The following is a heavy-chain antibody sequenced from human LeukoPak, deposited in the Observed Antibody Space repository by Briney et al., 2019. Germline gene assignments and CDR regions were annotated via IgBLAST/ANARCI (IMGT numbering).Heavy chain of an antibody. CDR3: VKGGSTAMRASYFDY. Sequence: GGSLRLSCSASGFTFSSYAMHWVRQAPGKGLGNVSAISSNGGSTYYADSVKGRFTISRDNSKNTLYLQMSSLRAEDTAVYYCVKGGSTAMRASYFDYWGQGTLVTVSS. J-gene: IGHJ4*02. V-gene: IGHV3-64D*06. CDR1: GFTFSSYA. D-gene: IGHD2-2*01. CDR2: ISSNGGST.